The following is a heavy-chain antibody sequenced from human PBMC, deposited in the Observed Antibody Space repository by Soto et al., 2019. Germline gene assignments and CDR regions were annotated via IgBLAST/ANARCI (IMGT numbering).Heavy chain of an antibody. Sequence: EVQLVESGGGLIQPEGSLRLSCAASGFTVSSNYMSWVRQAPGKGLEWVSGFYSGGNTYYADSVKGRFAISRDNSKNTLYLQMNSLRAEDTAVYYCARGRRAGATGGFDYWGQGTLVTVPS. D-gene: IGHD1-26*01. J-gene: IGHJ4*02. CDR2: FYSGGNT. CDR1: GFTVSSNY. CDR3: ARGRRAGATGGFDY. V-gene: IGHV3-53*01.